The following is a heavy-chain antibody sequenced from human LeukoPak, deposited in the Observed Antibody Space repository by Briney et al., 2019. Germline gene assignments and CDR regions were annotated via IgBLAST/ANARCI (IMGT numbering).Heavy chain of an antibody. CDR3: ARDGRGSPDYYDSSGYYYYFDY. CDR2: IKQDGSEK. J-gene: IGHJ4*02. CDR1: GFTFSSYW. Sequence: GGSLRLSCAASGFTFSSYWMSWVRQAPGKGLEWVANIKQDGSEKYYVDSVKGRFTISRDNAKNSLYLQMNSLRAEDTAVYYCARDGRGSPDYYDSSGYYYYFDYWGQGTLVTVSS. D-gene: IGHD3-22*01. V-gene: IGHV3-7*01.